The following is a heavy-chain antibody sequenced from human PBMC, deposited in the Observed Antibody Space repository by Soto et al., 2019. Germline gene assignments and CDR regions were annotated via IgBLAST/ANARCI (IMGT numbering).Heavy chain of an antibody. CDR2: ISYDGSNK. CDR3: AKDRVVSGLGEIDY. CDR1: GFTFSTHG. J-gene: IGHJ4*02. V-gene: IGHV3-30*18. Sequence: QVQLVESGGGVVQPGRSLRLSCAASGFTFSTHGMHWVRQAPGKGLEWVAIISYDGSNKYYADSVKGRLTISRDNSKNTLYLQMNSLRAEDTAVYYCAKDRVVSGLGEIDYWGQGTLVTVSS. D-gene: IGHD3-16*01.